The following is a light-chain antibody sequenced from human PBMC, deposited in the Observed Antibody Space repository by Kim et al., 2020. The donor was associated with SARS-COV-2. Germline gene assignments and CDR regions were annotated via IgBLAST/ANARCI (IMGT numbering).Light chain of an antibody. V-gene: IGKV1-33*01. CDR3: QQLDNLPFT. Sequence: ASVGDRVTITCQASQDIDTYLNWYQLKPGKAPKLLIYDASNLQTGVPSRFSGSGSGTDFTFTISSLQPEDIATYYCQQLDNLPFTFGPGTKVDIK. CDR2: DAS. CDR1: QDIDTY. J-gene: IGKJ3*01.